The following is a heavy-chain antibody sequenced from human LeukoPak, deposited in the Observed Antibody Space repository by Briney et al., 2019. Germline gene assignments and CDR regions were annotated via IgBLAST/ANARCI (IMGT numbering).Heavy chain of an antibody. Sequence: SETLSLTCAVYGGSFSGYYWSWIRQPPGKGLEWIGEINHSGSTNYNPSLRSRVTISVDTSKNQFSLKLSSVTAADTAVYYCARGYSPVVVVAATVYFDYWGQGTLVTVSS. J-gene: IGHJ4*02. CDR2: INHSGST. D-gene: IGHD2-15*01. CDR3: ARGYSPVVVVAATVYFDY. V-gene: IGHV4-34*01. CDR1: GGSFSGYY.